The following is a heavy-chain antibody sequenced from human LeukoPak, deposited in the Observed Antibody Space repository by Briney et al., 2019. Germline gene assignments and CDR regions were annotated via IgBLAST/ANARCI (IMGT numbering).Heavy chain of an antibody. J-gene: IGHJ5*02. Sequence: PSETLSLTCAVYGGSFSGYYWSWIRQPPGKGLEWIGEINHSGSTNYNPSLKRRVTISVDTSKNQFSLKLSSVTAADTAVYYCARRKGYVGWFDPWGQGTLVTVSS. CDR1: GGSFSGYY. D-gene: IGHD1-1*01. CDR3: ARRKGYVGWFDP. V-gene: IGHV4-34*01. CDR2: INHSGST.